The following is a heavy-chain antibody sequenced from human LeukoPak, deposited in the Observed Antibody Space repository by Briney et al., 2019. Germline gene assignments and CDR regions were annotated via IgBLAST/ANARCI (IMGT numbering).Heavy chain of an antibody. D-gene: IGHD3-16*02. CDR2: IYSGGST. J-gene: IGHJ5*02. V-gene: IGHV3-66*01. Sequence: GGSLRLSCAASGFTVSSNYMSWVRQAPGKGLEWVSVIYSGGSTYYADSVKGRFTISRDNSKNTLYLQMNSLRAEDTAVYYCARGCYDYVWGSYRYNWFDPWGQGTLVTVSS. CDR3: ARGCYDYVWGSYRYNWFDP. CDR1: GFTVSSNY.